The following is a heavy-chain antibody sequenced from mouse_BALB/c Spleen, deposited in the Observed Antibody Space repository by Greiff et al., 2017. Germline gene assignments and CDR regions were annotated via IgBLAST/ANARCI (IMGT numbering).Heavy chain of an antibody. CDR1: GFNIKDYY. D-gene: IGHD1-1*01. V-gene: IGHV14-4*02. J-gene: IGHJ1*01. CDR3: NEGGRSSYWYFDV. Sequence: EVQLQQSGAELVRPGALVKLSCKASGFNIKDYYMHWVKQRPEQGLEWIGWIDPENGDTEYAPKFQGKATMTADTSSNTAYLQLSSLTSEDTAVYYCNEGGRSSYWYFDVWGAGTTVTVSS. CDR2: IDPENGDT.